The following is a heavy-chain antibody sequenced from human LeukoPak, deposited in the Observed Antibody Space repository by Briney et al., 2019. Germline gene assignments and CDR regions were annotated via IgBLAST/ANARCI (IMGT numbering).Heavy chain of an antibody. CDR2: IYHSGST. V-gene: IGHV4-4*02. CDR3: ARSRYFDL. Sequence: SGTLSLTCAASGGSFRGRTGWSGAPNPPGKGLEWIGEIYHSGSTNYNPSLKSRVTISVDKSKNQFSLKLSSVTAADTAVYYCARSRYFDLWGRGTLVTVSS. CDR1: GGSFRGRTG. J-gene: IGHJ2*01.